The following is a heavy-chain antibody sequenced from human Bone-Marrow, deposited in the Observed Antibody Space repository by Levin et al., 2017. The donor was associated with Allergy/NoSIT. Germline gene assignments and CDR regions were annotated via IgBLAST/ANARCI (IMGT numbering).Heavy chain of an antibody. V-gene: IGHV1-2*06. CDR1: GYTFSAYY. J-gene: IGHJ6*03. CDR2: IIPSRGDI. Sequence: GESLKISCKASGYTFSAYYIHWVRQAPGQGLEWMGRIIPSRGDIFYAQKFQGRVTMTRDTSISTAYMELSSLRSDDTAVYYCARGPYSSGCPSCDDYMDVWGKGTAVTVSS. D-gene: IGHD6-25*01. CDR3: ARGPYSSGCPSCDDYMDV.